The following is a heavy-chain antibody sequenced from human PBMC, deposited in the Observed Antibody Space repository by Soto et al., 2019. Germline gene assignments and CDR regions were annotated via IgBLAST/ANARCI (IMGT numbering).Heavy chain of an antibody. Sequence: PSETLSLTCNVSGGSISSSSYYWGWIRQPPGKGLEWIGSIYYSGSTYYNPSPKSRVTISVDTSKNQFSLKLSSVTAADTAVYYCARHFSLTGYYFDPWGQGTLVTVSS. V-gene: IGHV4-39*01. J-gene: IGHJ5*02. CDR1: GGSISSSSYY. CDR3: ARHFSLTGYYFDP. D-gene: IGHD3-9*01. CDR2: IYYSGST.